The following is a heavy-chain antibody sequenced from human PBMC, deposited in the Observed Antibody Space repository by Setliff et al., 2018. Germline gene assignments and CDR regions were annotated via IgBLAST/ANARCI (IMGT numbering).Heavy chain of an antibody. CDR2: ITSSSSTI. V-gene: IGHV3-48*01. Sequence: PGGSLRLSCAASEFTFSDYSMNWVRQAPGKGLEWVSFITSSSSTIYYADSVKGRFTISRDNAKNSLYLQMNSLRAEDTAVYYCARLSYRWSQYYYFDYWGQGTLVTVSS. CDR1: EFTFSDYS. CDR3: ARLSYRWSQYYYFDY. J-gene: IGHJ4*02. D-gene: IGHD2-15*01.